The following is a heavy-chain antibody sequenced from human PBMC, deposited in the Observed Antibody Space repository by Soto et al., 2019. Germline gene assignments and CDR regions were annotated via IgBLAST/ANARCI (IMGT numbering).Heavy chain of an antibody. CDR1: GFTFSSYA. V-gene: IGHV3-23*01. CDR3: AKGVPGIAVAGTGYFQQ. J-gene: IGHJ1*01. Sequence: GGSLRLSCAASGFTFSSYAMSWVRQAPGKGLEWVSAISGSGVSTYYADSVKGRFTISRDNSKNTLYLQMNSLRAEDTAVYYCAKGVPGIAVAGTGYFQQWGQGTLVTVSS. CDR2: ISGSGVST. D-gene: IGHD6-19*01.